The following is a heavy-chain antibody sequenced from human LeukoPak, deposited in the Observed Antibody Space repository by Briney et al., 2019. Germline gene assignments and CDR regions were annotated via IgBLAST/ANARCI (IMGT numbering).Heavy chain of an antibody. CDR3: ARDPYSGSYGADYYYYMDV. CDR1: GYSISSGYY. CDR2: IYHSGST. J-gene: IGHJ6*03. D-gene: IGHD1-26*01. Sequence: PSETLSLTCTVSGYSISSGYYWGWIRQPPGKGLEWIGSIYHSGSTYYNPSLKSRVTISVDTSKNQFSLKLSSVTAADTAVYYCARDPYSGSYGADYYYYMDVWGKGTTVTISS. V-gene: IGHV4-38-2*02.